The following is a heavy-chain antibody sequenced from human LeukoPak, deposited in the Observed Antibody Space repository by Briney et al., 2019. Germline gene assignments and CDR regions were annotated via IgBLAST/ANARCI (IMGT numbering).Heavy chain of an antibody. J-gene: IGHJ4*02. CDR2: IYSGGST. CDR3: ARESYGGY. Sequence: PGGSLRLSCAASGFTFSDYYMSWIRQAPGKGLGWVSVIYSGGSTYYADSVKGRFTISRDNAKNSLYLQMNSLRAEDTAVYYCARESYGGYWGQGTLVTVSS. D-gene: IGHD1-26*01. CDR1: GFTFSDYY. V-gene: IGHV3-66*01.